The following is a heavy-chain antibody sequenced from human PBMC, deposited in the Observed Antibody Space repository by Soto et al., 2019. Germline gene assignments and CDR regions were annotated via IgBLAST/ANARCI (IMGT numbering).Heavy chain of an antibody. Sequence: SETLSLTCAVFGGSFSGYYWSWIRQPPGKGLEWIGEINHSGSTNYNPSLKSRVTISVDTSKNQFSLKLSSVTAADTAVYYCARAENYDFWSGYLVPYYYYMDVWGKGTTVTVSS. V-gene: IGHV4-34*01. J-gene: IGHJ6*03. D-gene: IGHD3-3*01. CDR1: GGSFSGYY. CDR3: ARAENYDFWSGYLVPYYYYMDV. CDR2: INHSGST.